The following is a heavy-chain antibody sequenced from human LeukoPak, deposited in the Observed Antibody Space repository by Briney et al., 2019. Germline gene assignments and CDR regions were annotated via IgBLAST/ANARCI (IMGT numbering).Heavy chain of an antibody. D-gene: IGHD3-3*01. J-gene: IGHJ4*02. CDR2: VSVYKGNT. CDR1: GYNFANYG. Sequence: GASVKVSCKASGYNFANYGMSWVRQAPGQGLEWMGWVSVYKGNTQYAQKFQDRVTMTTDTSTSTVYMELRGLESDDTAVYYCARGRSVNDHWGQGTLVTVSS. V-gene: IGHV1-18*01. CDR3: ARGRSVNDH.